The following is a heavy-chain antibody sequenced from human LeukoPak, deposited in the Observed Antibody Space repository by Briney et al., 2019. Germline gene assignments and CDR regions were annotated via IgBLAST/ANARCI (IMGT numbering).Heavy chain of an antibody. CDR2: ISGSGSST. Sequence: QPGGSLRLSCAASGFTFSSYAMSWVRQAPGKGLEWVSAISGSGSSTYYADSVKGRFTISRDNSKNTLYLQMNSLRAEDTAVYYCAKSQIFGVVPFDYWGQGTLVTVSS. CDR1: GFTFSSYA. D-gene: IGHD3-3*01. V-gene: IGHV3-23*01. CDR3: AKSQIFGVVPFDY. J-gene: IGHJ4*02.